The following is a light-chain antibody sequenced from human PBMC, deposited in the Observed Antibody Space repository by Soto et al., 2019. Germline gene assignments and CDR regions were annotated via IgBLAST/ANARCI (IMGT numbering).Light chain of an antibody. CDR1: QSISSY. V-gene: IGKV3-11*01. CDR2: DAS. CDR3: QQRTNWPVT. J-gene: IGKJ3*01. Sequence: EIVLTQSPATLSLSPGERATLSCRASQSISSYLAWYQQKPGQTPRLLIYDASNRATGIPARFSGSGSGTDFTLTFCSLEPEDFAVYYCQQRTNWPVTFGPGTKVDVK.